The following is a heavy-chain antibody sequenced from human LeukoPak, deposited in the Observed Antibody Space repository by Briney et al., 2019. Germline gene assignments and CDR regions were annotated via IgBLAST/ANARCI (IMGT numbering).Heavy chain of an antibody. V-gene: IGHV3-66*01. CDR2: IYSGGST. Sequence: PGGSLRLSCAASGFTVSSNYMSWVRQAPGKGLEWVSVIYSGGSTYYADSVKGRFTISRDNSKSTLYLQMNSLRAEDTAVYYCARGLAYSSGWYDFDYWGQGTLVTVSS. D-gene: IGHD6-19*01. J-gene: IGHJ4*02. CDR1: GFTVSSNY. CDR3: ARGLAYSSGWYDFDY.